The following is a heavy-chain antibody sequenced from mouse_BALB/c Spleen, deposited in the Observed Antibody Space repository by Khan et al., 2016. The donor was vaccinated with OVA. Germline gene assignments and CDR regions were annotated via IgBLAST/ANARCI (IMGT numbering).Heavy chain of an antibody. D-gene: IGHD1-3*01. CDR1: GFSLTSYD. V-gene: IGHV2-9*02. Sequence: QVQLQESGPGLVTPSQSLSITCTVSGFSLTSYDIHWVRQPPGKGLEWLGMIWAGGGTNYNSALISRLTISKDNSKSQVCLKMNSLQTDDNAMYYCARLEDIWGQGTTLTVSS. CDR2: IWAGGGT. CDR3: ARLEDI. J-gene: IGHJ2*01.